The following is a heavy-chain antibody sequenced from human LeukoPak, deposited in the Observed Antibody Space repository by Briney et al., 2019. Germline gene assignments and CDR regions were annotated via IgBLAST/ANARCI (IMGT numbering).Heavy chain of an antibody. V-gene: IGHV5-51*01. Sequence: GESLKISCKGSGYSFTNYWVGWVRQMPGKGLEWMGLIYPVDSDTRYSPSFQGQVTISADKSISTAYLQWSSLKASDTAMYYCAREGYSSRVDWFDPWGQGTLVTVSS. CDR1: GYSFTNYW. CDR2: IYPVDSDT. CDR3: AREGYSSRVDWFDP. D-gene: IGHD6-13*01. J-gene: IGHJ5*02.